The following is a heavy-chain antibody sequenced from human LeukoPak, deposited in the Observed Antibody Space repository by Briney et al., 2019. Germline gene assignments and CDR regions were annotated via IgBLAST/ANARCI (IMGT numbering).Heavy chain of an antibody. J-gene: IGHJ4*02. V-gene: IGHV3-33*01. Sequence: PGWSLRLSCVASGFTFSSYGMHWVRQAPGKGLEWVAVIWYDGTNKYYADSVKGRFTISRDNSKNTLYLQMNSLRAEDTAVCYCARDHYGGYAYSDYWGQGALVIVSS. CDR3: ARDHYGGYAYSDY. CDR1: GFTFSSYG. D-gene: IGHD5-12*01. CDR2: IWYDGTNK.